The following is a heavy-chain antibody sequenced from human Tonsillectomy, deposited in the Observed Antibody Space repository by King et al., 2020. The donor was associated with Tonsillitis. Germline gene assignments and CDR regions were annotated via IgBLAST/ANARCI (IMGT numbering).Heavy chain of an antibody. CDR1: GFTLSTYG. CDR2: IRYDGSNE. V-gene: IGHV3-30*02. CDR3: AKDKFRQSIFWFAFDY. D-gene: IGHD3-10*01. Sequence: VQLVESGGGVVQPGGSLRLSCAASGFTLSTYGMHWVRQAPGKGLEWVGFIRYDGSNEYYADSVKGRFTISRDKSKDTLYLQMNSLRPEDTAVYYCAKDKFRQSIFWFAFDYWGQGTLVTVSS. J-gene: IGHJ4*02.